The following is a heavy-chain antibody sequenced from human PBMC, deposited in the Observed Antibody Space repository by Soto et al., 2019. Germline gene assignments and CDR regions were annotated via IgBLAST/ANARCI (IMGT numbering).Heavy chain of an antibody. CDR1: GGSISSGGYY. CDR3: ARGRFDASGYYYDY. J-gene: IGHJ4*02. V-gene: IGHV4-31*03. Sequence: SETLSLTCTVSGGSISSGGYYWSWIRQHPGKGLEWIGYIYYSGSTYYNPSLKSRVTISADTSKNQFSLDLNSVTAADTAFYYCARGRFDASGYYYDYWGQGSLVTVSS. D-gene: IGHD3-22*01. CDR2: IYYSGST.